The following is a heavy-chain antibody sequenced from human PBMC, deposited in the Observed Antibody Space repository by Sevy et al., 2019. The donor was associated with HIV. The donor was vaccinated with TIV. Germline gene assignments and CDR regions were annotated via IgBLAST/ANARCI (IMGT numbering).Heavy chain of an antibody. CDR2: ISYDGDNK. J-gene: IGHJ5*01. D-gene: IGHD5-18*01. CDR3: AKDRRRGYSFGLDS. CDR1: GIPFGSHS. Sequence: GGSLRLSCVGSGIPFGSHSMHWVRQAPGKGLEWVAVISYDGDNKYYADSVKGRFTISRDNSKNTLFLQMNSLRGDDTAVYYCAKDRRRGYSFGLDSWGQGTLVTVSS. V-gene: IGHV3-30*18.